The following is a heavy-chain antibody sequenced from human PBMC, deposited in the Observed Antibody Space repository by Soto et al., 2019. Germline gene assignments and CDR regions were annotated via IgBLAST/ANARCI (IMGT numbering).Heavy chain of an antibody. CDR3: ARGWRDIVVVVAATRGYYLDY. V-gene: IGHV4-59*12. Sequence: PSETLSLTCTVSGGSISSYYWSWIRQPPGKGLEWIGYIYYSGSTNYNPSLKSRVTISVDTSKNQFSLKLSSVTAADTAVYYCARGWRDIVVVVAATRGYYLDYWGQGTLVTVPS. CDR2: IYYSGST. J-gene: IGHJ4*02. D-gene: IGHD2-15*01. CDR1: GGSISSYY.